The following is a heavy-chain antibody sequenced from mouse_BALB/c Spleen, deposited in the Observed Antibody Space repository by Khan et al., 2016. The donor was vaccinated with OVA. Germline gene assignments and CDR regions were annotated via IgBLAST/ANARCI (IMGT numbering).Heavy chain of an antibody. CDR1: GFNIKDYY. J-gene: IGHJ3*01. CDR3: ARDGYSPWFAY. V-gene: IGHV14-1*02. Sequence: EVQLQESGAELVRPGALVKLSCKASGFNIKDYYMHWVKQRPEQGLVWIGRIDPENGNTIYDPKFQGKASITSDTSSNTAYLQPSSLASEDTAVYYCARDGYSPWFAYWGQGTLVTVAA. D-gene: IGHD2-3*01. CDR2: IDPENGNT.